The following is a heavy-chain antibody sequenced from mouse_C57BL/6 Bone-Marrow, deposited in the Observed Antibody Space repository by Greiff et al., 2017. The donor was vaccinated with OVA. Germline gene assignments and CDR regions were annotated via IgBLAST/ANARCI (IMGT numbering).Heavy chain of an antibody. CDR3: AGVHYDLYAMDY. V-gene: IGHV1-9*01. CDR1: GYTFTGYW. J-gene: IGHJ4*01. D-gene: IGHD2-4*01. Sequence: VKLVESGAELMKPGASVKLSCKATGYTFTGYWIAWVKQRPGHGLEWIGAILPGGGSTNYNEKFKGQATFTADTSSNTAYMQLSSLTTADSAIYCGAGVHYDLYAMDYWGQGTSVTVSA. CDR2: ILPGGGST.